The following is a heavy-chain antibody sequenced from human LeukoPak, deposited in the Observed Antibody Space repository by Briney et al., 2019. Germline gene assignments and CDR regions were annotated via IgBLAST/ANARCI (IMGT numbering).Heavy chain of an antibody. CDR2: IWYDGSNK. V-gene: IGHV3-33*01. J-gene: IGHJ4*02. D-gene: IGHD3-10*01. CDR3: ARDRGYYFDY. Sequence: GRSLRLSCAASGFTFSSYGMHWVRQAPGKGLEWVAVIWYDGSNKYYADSVKGRFTISRDNSKITLYLQMNSLRAEDTAVYYCARDRGYYFDYWGQGTLVTVSS. CDR1: GFTFSSYG.